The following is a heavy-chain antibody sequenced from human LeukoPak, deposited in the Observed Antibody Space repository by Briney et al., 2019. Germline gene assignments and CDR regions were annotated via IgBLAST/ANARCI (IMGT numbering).Heavy chain of an antibody. D-gene: IGHD1-1*01. CDR2: INSDGSST. J-gene: IGHJ3*02. CDR3: ARDPRTAFDI. Sequence: GGSLRLSCAASGFTLNNFWMHWVRQAPGKGLVWVSRINSDGSSTSYADSVKGRFTISRDNAKNTLYLQMNSLRAEDTAVYYCARDPRTAFDIWGQGTMVTVSS. V-gene: IGHV3-74*01. CDR1: GFTLNNFW.